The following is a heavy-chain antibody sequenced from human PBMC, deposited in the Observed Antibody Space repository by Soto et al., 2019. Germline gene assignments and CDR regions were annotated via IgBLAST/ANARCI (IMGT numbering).Heavy chain of an antibody. CDR2: IWYDGSNK. CDR3: ARGNGSNYYFLDY. V-gene: IGHV3-33*01. D-gene: IGHD4-4*01. CDR1: GFIFSSYG. Sequence: PGGSLRLSCAASGFIFSSYGVHWVRQAPGKGLEWVATIWYDGSNKYYADSVKGRFTISRDNSKNTLYLELNSLRAEDTAVYYCARGNGSNYYFLDYWGLGTLVTVSS. J-gene: IGHJ4*02.